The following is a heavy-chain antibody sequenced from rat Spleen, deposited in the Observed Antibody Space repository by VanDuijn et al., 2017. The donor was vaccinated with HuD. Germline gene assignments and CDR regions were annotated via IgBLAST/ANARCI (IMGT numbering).Heavy chain of an antibody. CDR2: ISTGGGNT. V-gene: IGHV5S23*01. CDR3: TTGDYSGDY. J-gene: IGHJ2*01. D-gene: IGHD1-1*01. CDR1: GFTFSDYN. Sequence: EVQLVESGGGLVQPGASLKLSCAASGFTFSDYNMAWVRQAPKKGLEWVASISTGGGNTYYRDSVKGRFTVSRDNAKSTLYLQMDSLRSEDTATYYCTTGDYSGDYWGQGVMVTVSS.